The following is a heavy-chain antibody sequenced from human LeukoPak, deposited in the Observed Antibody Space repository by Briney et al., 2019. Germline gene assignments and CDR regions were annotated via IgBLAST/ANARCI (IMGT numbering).Heavy chain of an antibody. J-gene: IGHJ4*02. CDR1: GGSISGYY. Sequence: SETLSLTCTVSGGSISGYYWSWLLQPPGKGLEWIGYIYSSGNTNYNPSLKSRVTISVDTSKNQFSLKLSSVTAADTAVYYCAREVPDTAMVPLWGQGTLVTVSS. D-gene: IGHD5-18*01. CDR3: AREVPDTAMVPL. V-gene: IGHV4-59*01. CDR2: IYSSGNT.